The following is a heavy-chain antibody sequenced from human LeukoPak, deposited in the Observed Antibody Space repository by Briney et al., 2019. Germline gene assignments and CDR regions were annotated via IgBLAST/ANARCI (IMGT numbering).Heavy chain of an antibody. V-gene: IGHV3-23*01. Sequence: GGSLRFSCAASGFTFSSYAMSWVRQAPGKGLEWVSAISGSGGSTYYADSVKGRFTVSRDNSKNTLYLQMNSLRAEDTAVYYCARVFVTMVRGGILGYWGQGTLVTVSS. CDR1: GFTFSSYA. D-gene: IGHD3-10*01. J-gene: IGHJ4*02. CDR2: ISGSGGST. CDR3: ARVFVTMVRGGILGY.